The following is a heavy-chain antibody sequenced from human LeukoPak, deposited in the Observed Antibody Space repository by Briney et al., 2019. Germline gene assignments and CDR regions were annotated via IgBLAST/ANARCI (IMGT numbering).Heavy chain of an antibody. D-gene: IGHD1-26*01. Sequence: GGSLRLSCAASGFTVSSNYMSWVRQAPGKGLEWVSVIYSGGNTYYADSVKGRFTVSRDNSKNTLYLQMNSLRAEDTAVYYCATSEWDLHSDYWGQGTLVTVSS. V-gene: IGHV3-53*01. CDR2: IYSGGNT. J-gene: IGHJ4*02. CDR1: GFTVSSNY. CDR3: ATSEWDLHSDY.